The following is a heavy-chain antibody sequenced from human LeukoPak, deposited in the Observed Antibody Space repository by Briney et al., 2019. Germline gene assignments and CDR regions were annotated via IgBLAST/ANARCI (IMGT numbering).Heavy chain of an antibody. CDR2: IRNKPNLYTT. Sequence: GGSLRLSCAASGFTFSDHFMDWVRQSPGKGLEWVGRIRNKPNLYTTEYAASVKGRFTISRDDSRNSFYMQMNSLKTEDTAVYYCAREDKSGSYFLGPFDYRGQGILVAVSS. D-gene: IGHD1-26*01. V-gene: IGHV3-72*01. CDR3: AREDKSGSYFLGPFDY. J-gene: IGHJ4*02. CDR1: GFTFSDHF.